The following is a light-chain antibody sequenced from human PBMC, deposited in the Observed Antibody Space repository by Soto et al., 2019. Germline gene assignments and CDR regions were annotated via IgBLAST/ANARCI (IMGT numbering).Light chain of an antibody. CDR1: QSLTNSI. CDR2: GPG. J-gene: IGKJ4*01. V-gene: IGKV3-20*01. CDR3: QQYGIFPLS. Sequence: EILLTQSPGALYLSPGDLATLSCRASQSLTNSILSWYQQIPGQIPRLLIYGPGLRATDIPNRFSSSGSGAYFTLTISRLEPEVFAVYFCQQYGIFPLSFGGGTKVEIK.